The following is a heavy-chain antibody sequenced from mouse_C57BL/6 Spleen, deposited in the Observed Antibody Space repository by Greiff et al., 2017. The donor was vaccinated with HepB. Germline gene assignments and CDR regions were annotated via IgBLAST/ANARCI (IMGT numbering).Heavy chain of an antibody. CDR3: ARKKRGYGVGAMDY. CDR2: IYPGDGDT. CDR1: GYAFSSYW. J-gene: IGHJ4*01. Sequence: QVQLKQSGAELVKPGASVKISCKASGYAFSSYWMNWVKQRPGKGLEWIGQIYPGDGDTNYNGKFKGKATLTADKSSSTAYMQLSSLTSEDSAVYFCARKKRGYGVGAMDYWGQGTSVTVSS. V-gene: IGHV1-80*01. D-gene: IGHD2-2*01.